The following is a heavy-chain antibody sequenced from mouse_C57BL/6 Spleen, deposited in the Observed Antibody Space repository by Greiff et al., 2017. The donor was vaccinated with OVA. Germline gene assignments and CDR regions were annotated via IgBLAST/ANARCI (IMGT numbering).Heavy chain of an antibody. D-gene: IGHD1-1*01. J-gene: IGHJ4*01. Sequence: EVQLQQSGPELVKPGASVKISCKASGYSFTGYYMNWVKQSPEKSLEWIGEINPSTGGTTYNQKFKAKATLTVDKSSSTAYMQLKSLTSEDSAVYYCARGDSTLNAMDYWGQGTSVTVSS. V-gene: IGHV1-42*01. CDR1: GYSFTGYY. CDR2: INPSTGGT. CDR3: ARGDSTLNAMDY.